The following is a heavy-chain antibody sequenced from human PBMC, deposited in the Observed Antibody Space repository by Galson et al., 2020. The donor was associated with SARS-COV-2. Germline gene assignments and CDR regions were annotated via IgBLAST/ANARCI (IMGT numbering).Heavy chain of an antibody. V-gene: IGHV3-30*04. D-gene: IGHD2-2*01. J-gene: IGHJ4*02. Sequence: GGTLRLSCAASGFTFSDSAMHWVRQAPGKGLEWVGIISYDGSTKYNSDSVKGRFTISRDNSKNTLYLQMNSLRPDDTAVYYCARGTDDNTSFWYDYWSQGTLVTVAA. CDR1: GFTFSDSA. CDR3: ARGTDDNTSFWYDY. CDR2: ISYDGSTK.